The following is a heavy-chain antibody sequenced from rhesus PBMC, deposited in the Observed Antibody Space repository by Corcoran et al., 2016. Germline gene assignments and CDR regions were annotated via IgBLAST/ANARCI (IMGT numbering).Heavy chain of an antibody. J-gene: IGHJ4*01. Sequence: QVQLQESGPGLVKPSETLSLTCAVSGGSISSSNWWSWISQSPGKGLEWIGYIYGGSVNNSDKPARKRRGTIFTDTAQNQFFLKPSAVTAADTAVYYCARRLATVTLSYVDYWGQGVLVTVSS. V-gene: IGHV4-92*01. CDR3: ARRLATVTLSYVDY. CDR2: IYGGSVNN. CDR1: GGSISSSNW. D-gene: IGHD5-36*02.